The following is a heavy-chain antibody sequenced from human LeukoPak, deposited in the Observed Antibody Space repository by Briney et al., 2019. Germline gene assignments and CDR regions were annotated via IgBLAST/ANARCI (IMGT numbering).Heavy chain of an antibody. D-gene: IGHD3-22*01. CDR3: AKVKPDSSGYYDAFDI. Sequence: RPGGSLGLSCAASGFTFSSYAMSWVRQAPGKGLEWVSAISGSGGSTYYADSVKGRFTISRDNSKNTLYLQMNSLRAEDTAVYYCAKVKPDSSGYYDAFDIWGQGTMVTVSS. V-gene: IGHV3-23*01. J-gene: IGHJ3*02. CDR1: GFTFSSYA. CDR2: ISGSGGST.